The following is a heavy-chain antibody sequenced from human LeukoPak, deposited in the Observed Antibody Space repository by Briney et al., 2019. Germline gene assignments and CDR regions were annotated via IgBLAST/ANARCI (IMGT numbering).Heavy chain of an antibody. D-gene: IGHD3-10*01. J-gene: IGHJ4*02. CDR2: IYPGDSDT. CDR3: ARTYYYGSGSYYGDN. Sequence: GESLKISCKGSGSSFTSHWIGWVRQLPGKGLEWMGIIYPGDSDTRYSPSFQGQVTISADKSISTAYLQWSSLKASDTAMYYCARTYYYGSGSYYGDNWGQGTLVTVSS. CDR1: GSSFTSHW. V-gene: IGHV5-51*01.